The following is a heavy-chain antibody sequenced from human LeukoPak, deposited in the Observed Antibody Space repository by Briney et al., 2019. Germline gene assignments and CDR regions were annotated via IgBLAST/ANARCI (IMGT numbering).Heavy chain of an antibody. CDR1: GFTVSSNY. CDR3: AREVVVPAAIRYYYYYYMDV. Sequence: GGSLRLSCAASGFTVSSNYMSWVRQAPGKGLEGVSVIYSGGSTYYTDPVKGRFTISRDNSKNTLYLQMNSLRAEDTAVYYCAREVVVPAAIRYYYYYYMDVWGKGATVTVSS. V-gene: IGHV3-53*01. CDR2: IYSGGST. D-gene: IGHD2-2*02. J-gene: IGHJ6*03.